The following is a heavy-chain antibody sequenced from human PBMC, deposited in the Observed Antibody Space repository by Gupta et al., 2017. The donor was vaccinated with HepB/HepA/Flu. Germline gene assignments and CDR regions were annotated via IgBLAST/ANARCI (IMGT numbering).Heavy chain of an antibody. V-gene: IGHV3-53*04. CDR1: GFTVSSHY. CDR3: ARGSRDGYRYWYFDL. D-gene: IGHD5-24*01. CDR2: IYSGGST. Sequence: EVQLVESGGGLVQPGGSLRLSCAASGFTVSSHYMSWVRQAPGKGLEWVSVIYSGGSTYYADSVKGRFTISRHNSKNTLYLQMNSLRAEDTAVYYCARGSRDGYRYWYFDLWGRGTLVTVSS. J-gene: IGHJ2*01.